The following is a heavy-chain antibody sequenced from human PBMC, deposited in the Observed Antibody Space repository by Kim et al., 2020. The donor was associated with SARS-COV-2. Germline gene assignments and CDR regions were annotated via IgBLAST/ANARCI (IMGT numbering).Heavy chain of an antibody. D-gene: IGHD6-13*01. J-gene: IGHJ5*02. CDR3: ARGALQSSSWYRWFDP. CDR1: GYTFTSYA. CDR2: INTNTGNP. V-gene: IGHV7-4-1*02. Sequence: ASVKVSCKASGYTFTSYAMNWVRQAPGQGLEWMGWINTNTGNPTYAQGFTGRFVFSLDTSVSTAYLQISSLKAEDTAVYYCARGALQSSSWYRWFDPWGQGTLVTVSS.